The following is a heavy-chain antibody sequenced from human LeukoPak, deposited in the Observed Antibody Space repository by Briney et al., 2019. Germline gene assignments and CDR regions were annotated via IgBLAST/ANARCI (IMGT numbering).Heavy chain of an antibody. Sequence: SETLSLTCTVPGGSISSSSYYWGWIRQPPGKGLEWIGSIYYSGSTNYNPSLKSRITISVDTSKNQFSLKLSSVTAADTAVYYCARDGYGSGRGPAFDPWGQGTLVTVSS. J-gene: IGHJ5*02. D-gene: IGHD3-10*01. V-gene: IGHV4-39*07. CDR2: IYYSGST. CDR1: GGSISSSSYY. CDR3: ARDGYGSGRGPAFDP.